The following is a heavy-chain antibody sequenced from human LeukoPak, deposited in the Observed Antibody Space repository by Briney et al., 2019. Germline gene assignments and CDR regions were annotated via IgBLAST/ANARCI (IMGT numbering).Heavy chain of an antibody. D-gene: IGHD4-23*01. CDR3: AIDYGGNLDYYGMDV. V-gene: IGHV1-8*01. CDR2: MNPNSGNT. CDR1: GYTFTSYD. J-gene: IGHJ6*02. Sequence: ASVKVSCKASGYTFTSYDINWVRQATGQGLEWMGWMNPNSGNTGYAQKFQGRVTMTRNTSMSTAYMELSSLRSEDTAVYYCAIDYGGNLDYYGMDVWGQGTTVTVSS.